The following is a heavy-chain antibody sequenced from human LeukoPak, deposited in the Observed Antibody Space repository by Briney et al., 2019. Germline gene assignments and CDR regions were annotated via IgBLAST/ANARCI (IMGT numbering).Heavy chain of an antibody. V-gene: IGHV3-74*01. CDR3: ARCPSMVKGILSYNWFDP. CDR2: INSDGSST. D-gene: IGHD5-18*01. Sequence: PGGSLRLSCAASGFTFSSYWMHWVRQAPGKGLVWVSRINSDGSSTSYADSVKGRFTISRDNAKNTLYLQMNSLRAEDTAVYYCARCPSMVKGILSYNWFDPWGRGTLVTVSS. CDR1: GFTFSSYW. J-gene: IGHJ5*02.